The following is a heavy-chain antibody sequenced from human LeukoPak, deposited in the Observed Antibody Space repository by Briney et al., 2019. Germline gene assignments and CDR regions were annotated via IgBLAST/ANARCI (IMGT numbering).Heavy chain of an antibody. CDR3: AKGRRGSYFDY. D-gene: IGHD1-26*01. Sequence: GGSLRLSCAASGFTFDDYGMSWVRQAPGKGLEWVSGISWNSGSIGYADSVKGRFTISRDNAKNSLYLQMNSLRAEDTALYYCAKGRRGSYFDYWGQGTLVTVSS. J-gene: IGHJ4*02. CDR1: GFTFDDYG. V-gene: IGHV3-9*01. CDR2: ISWNSGSI.